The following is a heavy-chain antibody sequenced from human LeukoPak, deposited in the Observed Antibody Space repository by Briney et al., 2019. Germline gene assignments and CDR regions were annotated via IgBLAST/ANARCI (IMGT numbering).Heavy chain of an antibody. Sequence: GASVKVSCKVSGYTLTELSMHWVRQAPGKGLEWMGGFDPEDGETIYAQKFQGRVTMTEDTSTDTAYMELSSLRSEDTAVYYCARYYDFWSGHQLDAFDIWGQGTMVTVSS. J-gene: IGHJ3*02. CDR3: ARYYDFWSGHQLDAFDI. D-gene: IGHD3-3*01. CDR2: FDPEDGET. V-gene: IGHV1-24*01. CDR1: GYTLTELS.